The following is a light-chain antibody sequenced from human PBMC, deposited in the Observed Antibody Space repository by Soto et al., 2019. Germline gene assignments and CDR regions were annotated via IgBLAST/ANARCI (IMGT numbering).Light chain of an antibody. J-gene: IGLJ2*01. Sequence: QSVLTQPPSASGTPGQRVTISCSGSGSNIGSDTVNWYQQLPGTAPKLLIYSINQRPSGVPDRFSGSKSGTSASLAISGLQSDDEDDYYCAGWDDSLNGVVFGGGTKLTVL. CDR1: GSNIGSDT. CDR3: AGWDDSLNGVV. CDR2: SIN. V-gene: IGLV1-44*01.